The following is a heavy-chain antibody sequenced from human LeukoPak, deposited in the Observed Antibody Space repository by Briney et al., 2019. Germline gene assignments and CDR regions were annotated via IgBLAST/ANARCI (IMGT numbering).Heavy chain of an antibody. V-gene: IGHV3-23*01. Sequence: GGSLRLSCTASGSIFSTCAMSWVRQAPGKGLEWVSAISGSGGTTYYADSVKGRFTISRDNSKNTLYLQMDSLRDEDTAVYYCAREMVSHWYFDLWGRGTLATVSS. J-gene: IGHJ2*01. CDR1: GSIFSTCA. D-gene: IGHD2-8*01. CDR2: ISGSGGTT. CDR3: AREMVSHWYFDL.